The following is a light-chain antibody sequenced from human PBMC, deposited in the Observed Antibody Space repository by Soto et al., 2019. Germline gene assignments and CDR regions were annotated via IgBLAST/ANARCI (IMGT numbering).Light chain of an antibody. J-gene: IGKJ2*02. Sequence: EIVLTQSPATLSLSPGERATLSCRASQSVSSYLVWYQQKPGQAPRLLIYDASNRATGIPTRFSGSGSGTDFTLTISSLDTEAFAVYYCQQRSNWPRTFGQGTKLEIK. CDR2: DAS. CDR3: QQRSNWPRT. CDR1: QSVSSY. V-gene: IGKV3-11*01.